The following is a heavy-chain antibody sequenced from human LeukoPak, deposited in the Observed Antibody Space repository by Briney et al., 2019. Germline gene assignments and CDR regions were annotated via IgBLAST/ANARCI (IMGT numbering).Heavy chain of an antibody. CDR3: ARDPHYGDYGVY. J-gene: IGHJ4*02. V-gene: IGHV3-48*01. Sequence: GGSLRLSCAASGFTFSSYSMNWVRQAPGKGLEWVSYITSSSSTIYYADSVKGRFTISRDNAKNSLYLQMSSLRAEDTAVYYCARDPHYGDYGVYWGQGTLVTVSS. CDR1: GFTFSSYS. CDR2: ITSSSSTI. D-gene: IGHD4-17*01.